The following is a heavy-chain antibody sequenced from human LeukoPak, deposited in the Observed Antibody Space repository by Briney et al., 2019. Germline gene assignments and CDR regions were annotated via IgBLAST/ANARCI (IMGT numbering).Heavy chain of an antibody. Sequence: SETLSLTCKVSGGSISSDYWNWVRQPPGKGLEWIGYMYYSGSTNYNPSLKSRVTISVDTSKNPFSLKLSSVTAADTAVYYCARDSGAYWGQGTLVTVSS. CDR3: ARDSGAY. J-gene: IGHJ4*02. CDR1: GGSISSDY. CDR2: MYYSGST. V-gene: IGHV4-59*01.